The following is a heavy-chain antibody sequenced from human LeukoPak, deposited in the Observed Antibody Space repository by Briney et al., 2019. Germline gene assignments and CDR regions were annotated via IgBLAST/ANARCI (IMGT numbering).Heavy chain of an antibody. V-gene: IGHV1-24*01. Sequence: ASVKVSRKVSGYTLTELSMHWVRQAPGKGLEWMGGFDPEDGETIYAQKFQGRVTITADESTSTAYMELSSLRSEDTAVYYCARDRRGYSYGYRYYYGMDVWGQGTTVTVSS. CDR1: GYTLTELS. CDR2: FDPEDGET. J-gene: IGHJ6*02. CDR3: ARDRRGYSYGYRYYYGMDV. D-gene: IGHD5-18*01.